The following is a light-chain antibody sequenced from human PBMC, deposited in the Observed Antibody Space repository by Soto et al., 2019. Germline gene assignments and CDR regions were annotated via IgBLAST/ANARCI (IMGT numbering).Light chain of an antibody. CDR2: EVS. J-gene: IGLJ3*02. Sequence: QSALTQPPSASGSPGQSVTISCTGTSSDVGAYKYVSWYQQYPGKAPKLMIYEVSKRPSGVPDRFSGSKSVNTASLTVSGLEADDEADYYCTSYAGSNIWVFGGGTKLTVL. CDR3: TSYAGSNIWV. V-gene: IGLV2-8*01. CDR1: SSDVGAYKY.